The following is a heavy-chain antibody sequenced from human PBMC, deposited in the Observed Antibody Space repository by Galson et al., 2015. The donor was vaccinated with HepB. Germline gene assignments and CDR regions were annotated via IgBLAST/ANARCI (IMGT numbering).Heavy chain of an antibody. J-gene: IGHJ6*02. Sequence: SVKVSCKASGGTFSSYAISWVRQAPGQGLEWMGGIIPIFGTANYAQKFQGRVTITADESTSTAYMELSSLRSEDTAVYYCARKGYCSSTSCYGRGPDSYYYGMDVWGQGTTVTVSS. CDR1: GGTFSSYA. CDR3: ARKGYCSSTSCYGRGPDSYYYGMDV. D-gene: IGHD2-2*01. CDR2: IIPIFGTA. V-gene: IGHV1-69*13.